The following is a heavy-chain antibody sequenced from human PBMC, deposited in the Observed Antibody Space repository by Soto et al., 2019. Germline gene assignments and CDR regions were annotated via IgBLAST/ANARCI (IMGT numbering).Heavy chain of an antibody. Sequence: SETLSLTCIVSGGSISGGGYYWSWIRQHPGKGLEWIGFITDSGSTYYNPSLKSRVTISVDTSRNQFSLNLNPVTAADTAVYYCAKDPLYGWFDPWGQGTLVTVSS. CDR3: AKDPLYGWFDP. V-gene: IGHV4-31*02. CDR2: ITDSGST. D-gene: IGHD2-2*02. J-gene: IGHJ5*02. CDR1: GGSISGGGYY.